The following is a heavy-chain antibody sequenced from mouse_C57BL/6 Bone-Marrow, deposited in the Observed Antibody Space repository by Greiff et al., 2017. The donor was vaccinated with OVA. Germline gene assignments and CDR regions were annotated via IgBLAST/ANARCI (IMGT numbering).Heavy chain of an antibody. CDR1: GFTFSSYA. CDR2: ISDGGSYT. Sequence: EVHLVESGGGLVKPGGSLKLSCAASGFTFSSYAMSWVRQTPEKRLEWVATISDGGSYTYYPDNVKGRFTISRDNAKNNLSLQMSHLKSEDTAMYYCAKLNWDWYFDVWGTGTTVTVSS. V-gene: IGHV5-4*01. CDR3: AKLNWDWYFDV. J-gene: IGHJ1*03. D-gene: IGHD4-1*01.